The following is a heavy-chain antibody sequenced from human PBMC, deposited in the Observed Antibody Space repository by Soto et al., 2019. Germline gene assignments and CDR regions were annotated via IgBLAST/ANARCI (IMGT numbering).Heavy chain of an antibody. V-gene: IGHV1-2*02. CDR3: AKLKHYLRRGSRFGYGMEV. J-gene: IGHJ6*02. CDR2: INPNSGGT. D-gene: IGHD1-26*01. Sequence: ASVKVSCKASGYAFTGYYMHWVRQAPGQGLEWMGWINPNSGGTNYAQKFQGRVTMTRDTSISTAYMELSRLRSDDTAVYYCAKLKHYLRRGSRFGYGMEVWGQGTTLTVSS. CDR1: GYAFTGYY.